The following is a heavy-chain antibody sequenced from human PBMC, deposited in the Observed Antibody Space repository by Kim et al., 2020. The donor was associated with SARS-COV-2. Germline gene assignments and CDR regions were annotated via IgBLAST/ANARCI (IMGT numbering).Heavy chain of an antibody. CDR3: AKTGGGLYFFDY. Sequence: YADSVKGRCTITRDNTKNTLYLEQNSLRAEDTALYYCAKTGGGLYFFDYWGQGTQVTVSS. J-gene: IGHJ4*02. V-gene: IGHV3-23*01. D-gene: IGHD2-15*01.